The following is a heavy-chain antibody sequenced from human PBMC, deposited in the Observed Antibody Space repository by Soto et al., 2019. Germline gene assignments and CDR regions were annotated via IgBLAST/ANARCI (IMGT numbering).Heavy chain of an antibody. CDR3: ARDWQYAFDV. Sequence: PGGSLRLSCAASGFTFNTYSMNWVRQAPGMGLEWVSYISISDNNVYYTDSVQGRFTVSRDNAENSLYLQMNSLRDEDTAVYYYARDWQYAFDVWGQGIMVTVSS. CDR1: GFTFNTYS. CDR2: ISISDNNV. V-gene: IGHV3-48*02. J-gene: IGHJ3*01.